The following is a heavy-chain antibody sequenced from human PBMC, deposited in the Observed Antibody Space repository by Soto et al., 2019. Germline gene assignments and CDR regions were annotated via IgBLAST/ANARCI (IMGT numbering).Heavy chain of an antibody. Sequence: QVQLVQSGAEVKKPGASVKVSCKASGYTFTSYGISWVRQAPGQGLEWMGWISAYNGNTNYAQKLQGRVTMTTDTSASTAYMELRSLRSSDTAVYYCASSRRRQHLSSIDYWGQGTLVTVSS. V-gene: IGHV1-18*04. CDR1: GYTFTSYG. CDR2: ISAYNGNT. CDR3: ASSRRRQHLSSIDY. J-gene: IGHJ4*02. D-gene: IGHD6-13*01.